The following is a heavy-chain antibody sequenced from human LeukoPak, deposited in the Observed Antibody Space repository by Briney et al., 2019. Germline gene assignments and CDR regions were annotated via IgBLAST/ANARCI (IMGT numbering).Heavy chain of an antibody. CDR1: GFTFSSFG. V-gene: IGHV3-33*06. CDR2: IWYDRSNE. J-gene: IGHJ4*02. CDR3: AKVPGPYYDSSGYHMHY. D-gene: IGHD3-22*01. Sequence: GGSLRLSCAASGFTFSSFGMHWVRQAPGKGLEWVALIWYDRSNEFYADSVKGRLTISRDNSKNILYLQMNSLRADDSAVYYCAKVPGPYYDSSGYHMHYWGQGTLVTVSS.